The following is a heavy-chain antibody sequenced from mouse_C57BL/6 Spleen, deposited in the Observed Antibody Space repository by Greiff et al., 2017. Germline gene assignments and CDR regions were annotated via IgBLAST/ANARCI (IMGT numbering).Heavy chain of an antibody. Sequence: EVKVEESGPGLVKPSQSLSLTCSVTGYSITSGYYWNWIRQFPGNKLEWMGYISYDGSNNYNPSLKNRISITRDTSKNQFFLKLNSVTTEDTATYYCARDFSYGPWFAYWGQGTLVTVSA. CDR1: GYSITSGYY. D-gene: IGHD1-1*02. V-gene: IGHV3-6*01. CDR3: ARDFSYGPWFAY. CDR2: ISYDGSN. J-gene: IGHJ3*01.